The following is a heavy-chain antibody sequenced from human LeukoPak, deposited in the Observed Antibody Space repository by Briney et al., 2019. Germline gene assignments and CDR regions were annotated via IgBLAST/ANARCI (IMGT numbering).Heavy chain of an antibody. CDR3: VRVYQGDY. J-gene: IGHJ4*02. Sequence: GGSLRLSCAASGFTFSNYWMYWVRQAPGKGLVWVSRINSDGTSTTYADSVKGRFTISRDNAKNTLYLQMNSLRAEGTAVYYCVRVYQGDYWGQGTLVTVSS. D-gene: IGHD2-2*01. CDR2: INSDGTST. CDR1: GFTFSNYW. V-gene: IGHV3-74*01.